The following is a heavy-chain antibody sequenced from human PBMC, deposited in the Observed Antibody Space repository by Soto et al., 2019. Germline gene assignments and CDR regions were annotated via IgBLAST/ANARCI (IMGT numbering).Heavy chain of an antibody. CDR3: ARDDDYYDSSGYVEY. CDR1: GYTFTSYG. D-gene: IGHD3-22*01. CDR2: ISAYSGNT. J-gene: IGHJ4*02. Sequence: ASVKVSCKASGYTFTSYGISWVRQAPGQGLEWMGWISAYSGNTNYAQKFQGRVTMTTDTSTSTAYMELRSLRSDDTAVYYCARDDDYYDSSGYVEYWGQGTLVTVSS. V-gene: IGHV1-18*01.